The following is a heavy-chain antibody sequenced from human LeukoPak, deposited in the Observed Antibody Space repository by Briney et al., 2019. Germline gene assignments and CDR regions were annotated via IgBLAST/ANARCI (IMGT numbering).Heavy chain of an antibody. CDR1: SGSISTSNYY. J-gene: IGHJ4*02. CDR2: IYRSGTT. CDR3: ARRSPYSTGWSSYFDY. Sequence: SETLSLTCTVSSGSISTSNYYWGWVRQPPGKALEWIGEIYRSGTTNYKPSLKSRVTISLDKSRNHFSLKLTSVTAADSAVYYCARRSPYSTGWSSYFDYWGQGALVTVSS. V-gene: IGHV4-39*07. D-gene: IGHD6-19*01.